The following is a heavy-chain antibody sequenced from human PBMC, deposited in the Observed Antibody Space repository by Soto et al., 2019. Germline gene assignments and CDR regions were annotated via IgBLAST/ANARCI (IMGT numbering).Heavy chain of an antibody. V-gene: IGHV1-2*04. D-gene: IGHD2-8*01. CDR1: GYSFTDYH. Sequence: ASVKVSCKASGYSFTDYHIHWARQAPGQGLEWLGRINPKSGGTSTAQKFQGWVTMTTDTSISTASMELTRLTSDDTAIYYCARGDSTDCSNGVCSFFYNHDMDVWGQGTTVTVSS. CDR2: INPKSGGT. CDR3: ARGDSTDCSNGVCSFFYNHDMDV. J-gene: IGHJ6*02.